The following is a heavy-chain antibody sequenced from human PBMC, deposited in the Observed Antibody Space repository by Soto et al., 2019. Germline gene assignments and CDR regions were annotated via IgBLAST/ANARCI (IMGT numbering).Heavy chain of an antibody. CDR2: IYYSGST. V-gene: IGHV4-39*01. CDR1: GGSISSSSYY. D-gene: IGHD5-12*01. J-gene: IGHJ5*02. CDR3: ARAVSGYDGNLT. Sequence: QLQLQESGPGLVKPSETLSLTCTVSGGSISSSSYYWGWIRQPPGKGLEWIGSIYYSGSTYYNPSLKSRVTISLDTSKNQFSLKLSSVTAADTAVYYCARAVSGYDGNLTWGQGTLVTVSS.